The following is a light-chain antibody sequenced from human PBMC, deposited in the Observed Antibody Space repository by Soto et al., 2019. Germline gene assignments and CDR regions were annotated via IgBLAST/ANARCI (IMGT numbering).Light chain of an antibody. Sequence: QSALTQPHSVSGSPGQSVTISCTGTSSDVGGYNYVSWYQHHPGKAPKLVIYDVNKRPSGVPDRFSGSKSGNTASLTVSGLQAEDEADYSCCSYAGTYTQWVFGGGTKLTVL. CDR3: CSYAGTYTQWV. CDR2: DVN. J-gene: IGLJ3*02. V-gene: IGLV2-11*01. CDR1: SSDVGGYNY.